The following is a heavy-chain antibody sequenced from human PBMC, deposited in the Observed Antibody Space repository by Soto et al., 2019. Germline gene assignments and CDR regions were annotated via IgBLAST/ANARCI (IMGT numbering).Heavy chain of an antibody. CDR2: VYSSGTT. Sequence: SETLSLTCSVSGGSINSYWWSWIRQPAGKGLEWIGRVYSSGTTAYNPSLNSRATLSVETSKNQFSLKLSSVTAADTAVYYGARDIGAYAYGEGYWGQGIQVTVSS. D-gene: IGHD5-18*01. CDR3: ARDIGAYAYGEGY. J-gene: IGHJ4*02. V-gene: IGHV4-4*07. CDR1: GGSINSYW.